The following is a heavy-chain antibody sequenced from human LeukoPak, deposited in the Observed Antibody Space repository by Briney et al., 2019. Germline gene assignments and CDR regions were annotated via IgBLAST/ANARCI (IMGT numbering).Heavy chain of an antibody. Sequence: GRSLRLSCAASGFTFSNYGMRWVRQAPGKGLEWVAVMWYDESKEYSGDSVKGRFTISRDTSKSTLYLQMNSLRAEDTAVYYCARDPYYGSGKYYHGMDLWGQGTTVSVSS. J-gene: IGHJ6*02. CDR2: MWYDESKE. D-gene: IGHD3-10*01. CDR1: GFTFSNYG. V-gene: IGHV3-33*01. CDR3: ARDPYYGSGKYYHGMDL.